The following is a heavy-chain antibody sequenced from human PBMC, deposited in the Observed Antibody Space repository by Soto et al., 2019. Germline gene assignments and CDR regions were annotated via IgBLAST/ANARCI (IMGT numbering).Heavy chain of an antibody. D-gene: IGHD2-21*02. CDR2: IYQSGST. Sequence: SETLSLTCTVSGAPITSGAYSWSWIRQPPGKGLEWIGFIYQSGSTHYNPSLKSRVTISVDRSKNHFSLQLTSLTVADTAVYYCARDMSGGSSSDCYLSGWFDPWGPRTLVTVSS. V-gene: IGHV4-30-2*01. CDR1: GAPITSGAYS. J-gene: IGHJ5*02. CDR3: ARDMSGGSSSDCYLSGWFDP.